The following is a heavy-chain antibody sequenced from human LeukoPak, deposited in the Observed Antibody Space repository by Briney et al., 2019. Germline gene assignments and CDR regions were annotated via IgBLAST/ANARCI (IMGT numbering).Heavy chain of an antibody. CDR1: GYTITTYG. J-gene: IGHJ4*02. CDR3: ARSSIKGPRYKVTGWGLYYDSSVPFDY. CDR2: ISTYNGNT. D-gene: IGHD3-22*01. V-gene: IGHV1-18*04. Sequence: ASVKVSCKASGYTITTYGISRVRQAPGEGLEWLGWISTYNGNTKYVEKLQGRVTMTTDTSTSTAYKELRSLRSDDTALYYCARSSIKGPRYKVTGWGLYYDSSVPFDYWGQGTLVTVSS.